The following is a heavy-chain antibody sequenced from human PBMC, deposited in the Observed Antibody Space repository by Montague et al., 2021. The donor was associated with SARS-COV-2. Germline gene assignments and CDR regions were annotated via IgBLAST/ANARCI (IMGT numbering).Heavy chain of an antibody. CDR3: ARIPVGSKYYFDF. V-gene: IGHV6-1*01. J-gene: IGHJ4*02. Sequence: CAISGDSVSSNIATWNWIRQSPSRGREWLGRTHYRSKWYNDYAEAVKSRITIDPDTSKHQFSLHLNSVTPEDTAVYYCARIPVGSKYYFDFWGQGTLVTVSS. CDR1: GDSVSSNIAT. D-gene: IGHD2-2*01. CDR2: THYRSKWYN.